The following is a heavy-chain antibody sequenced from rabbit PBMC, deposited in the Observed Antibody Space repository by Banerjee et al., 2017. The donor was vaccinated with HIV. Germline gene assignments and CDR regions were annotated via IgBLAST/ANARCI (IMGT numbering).Heavy chain of an antibody. CDR2: INTGSGSA. CDR1: GFSFSANYY. V-gene: IGHV1S40*01. J-gene: IGHJ4*01. CDR3: ARDFDF. Sequence: QSLEESGGGLVQPEGSLTLTCTASGFSFSANYYMCWVRQAPGKGLEWIGCINTGSGSAYYASWVISRFTISKTSSTTVTLQMTSLTAADTATYFCARDFDFWGPGTLVTVS.